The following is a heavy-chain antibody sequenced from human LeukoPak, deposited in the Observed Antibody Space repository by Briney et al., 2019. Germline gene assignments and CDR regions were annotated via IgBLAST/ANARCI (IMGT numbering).Heavy chain of an antibody. CDR2: MNSDGSSI. CDR3: ARVLGSGHAFDI. Sequence: PGGSLKLSCAVSGFTFSSYWMHWVRQAPGKGLVWVSRMNSDGSSIKYADSVKGRFTIFRDNAKNTLYLQMNSLRAEDTAVYYCARVLGSGHAFDIWGQGTMVTVSS. CDR1: GFTFSSYW. J-gene: IGHJ3*02. D-gene: IGHD2-15*01. V-gene: IGHV3-74*03.